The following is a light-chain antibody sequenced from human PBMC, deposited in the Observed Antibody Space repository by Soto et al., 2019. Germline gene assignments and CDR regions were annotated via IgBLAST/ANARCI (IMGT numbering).Light chain of an antibody. V-gene: IGLV2-14*01. CDR2: DVG. CDR3: SSYTSSDTYV. CDR1: SSDVGGYNY. J-gene: IGLJ1*01. Sequence: QSALTQPASVSGSPGQSIAMSCTGTSSDVGGYNYVSWYQQYPGKAPKLIIYDVGNRPSGVSNRFSGSKSGNTASLTISGLQAEGEDDYYCSSYTSSDTYVFGTGTKLTVL.